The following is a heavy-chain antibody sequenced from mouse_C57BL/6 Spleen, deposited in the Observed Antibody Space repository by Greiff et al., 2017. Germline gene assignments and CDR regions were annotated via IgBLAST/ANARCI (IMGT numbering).Heavy chain of an antibody. CDR1: GYSFTGYY. D-gene: IGHD1-1*01. V-gene: IGHV1-42*01. CDR2: INPSTGGT. J-gene: IGHJ1*03. CDR3: ARVYGSSFWYFDV. Sequence: VQLQQSGPELVKPGASVKISCKASGYSFTGYYMNWVKQSPEKSLEWIGEINPSTGGTTYNQKFKAKATLTVDKSSSPAYMQLKSLTSEDSAVYYCARVYGSSFWYFDVWGTGTTVTVSS.